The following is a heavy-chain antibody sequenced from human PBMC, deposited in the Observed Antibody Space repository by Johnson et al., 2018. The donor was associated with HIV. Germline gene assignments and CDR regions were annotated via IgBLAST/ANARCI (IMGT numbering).Heavy chain of an antibody. CDR3: ATIWPGNFAFDI. CDR1: RFTFDDYA. V-gene: IGHV3-9*01. CDR2: TSWNSGSI. J-gene: IGHJ3*02. Sequence: EVQLVESGGGVVRPGGSLRLSCAASRFTFDDYAMHWVRQAPGTGLEWVSGTSWNSGSIAYADSVKGRFTISRDNAKNSLYLQMHSLRPEDTAVYYCATIWPGNFAFDIWGQGTVVTVSS. D-gene: IGHD4/OR15-4a*01.